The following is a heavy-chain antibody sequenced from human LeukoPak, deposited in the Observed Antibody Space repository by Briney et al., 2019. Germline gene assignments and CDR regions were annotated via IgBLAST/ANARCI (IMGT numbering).Heavy chain of an antibody. V-gene: IGHV3-7*01. CDR3: ARDVVVDYYYYYMDV. Sequence: PGGSLRLSCAASGFTFSSYWMSWVRQAPGKGLERVANIKQDGSEKYYVDSVKGRFTISRDNAKNSLYLQMNSLRAEDTAVYYCARDVVVDYYYYYMDVWGKGTTVTVSS. J-gene: IGHJ6*03. D-gene: IGHD2-2*01. CDR1: GFTFSSYW. CDR2: IKQDGSEK.